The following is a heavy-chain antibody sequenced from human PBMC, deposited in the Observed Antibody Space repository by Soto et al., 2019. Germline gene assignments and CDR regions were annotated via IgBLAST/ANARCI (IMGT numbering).Heavy chain of an antibody. J-gene: IGHJ4*02. CDR1: GDSINNGGYY. D-gene: IGHD6-13*01. CDR2: IYYSGST. V-gene: IGHV4-31*03. Sequence: SETLSLTCTVSGDSINNGGYYWAWIRQHPGKGLEWIGYIYYSGSTHHNPSLKSRDTISLDTSKNQFSLKLSSVTAADTAVYYCARQKAAGSFTYYFDNWGQGTLVTVSS. CDR3: ARQKAAGSFTYYFDN.